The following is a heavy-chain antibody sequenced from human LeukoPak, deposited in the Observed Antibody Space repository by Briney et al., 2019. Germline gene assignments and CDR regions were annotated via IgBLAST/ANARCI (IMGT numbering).Heavy chain of an antibody. CDR1: GFTFSKYW. Sequence: GGSLRLSCAASGFTFSKYWMLWVRQPPGKGLESVSRINTDGTVTTYADSAKGRFTVSRDNADNTMFLQMNSVRDEDTAVYYCATKQWLAPPPDSWGQGTPVTVSS. D-gene: IGHD6-19*01. J-gene: IGHJ4*02. CDR2: INTDGTVT. CDR3: ATKQWLAPPPDS. V-gene: IGHV3-74*01.